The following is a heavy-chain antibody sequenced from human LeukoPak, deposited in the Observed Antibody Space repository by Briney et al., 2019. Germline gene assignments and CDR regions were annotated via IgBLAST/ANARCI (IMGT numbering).Heavy chain of an antibody. CDR2: IKQDGSEK. Sequence: GGSLRLSCAASGFTFSSYWMSWVRQAPGKGLEWVANIKQDGSEKYYVDSVKGRFTISRDNAKNSLYLQMNSLRAEDTAVYYCARGRDYYYYGMDVWGQGTTGTVSS. J-gene: IGHJ6*02. V-gene: IGHV3-7*05. CDR1: GFTFSSYW. CDR3: ARGRDYYYYGMDV.